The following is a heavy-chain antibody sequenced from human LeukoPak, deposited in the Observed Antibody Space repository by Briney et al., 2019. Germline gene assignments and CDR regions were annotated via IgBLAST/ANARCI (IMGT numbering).Heavy chain of an antibody. CDR3: ARLAGFDAFDI. CDR2: IYPADSDT. Sequence: GESLKISCKGSGYSFTSYWIGWVRRMPGKGLEWMGIIYPADSDTRYSPSFQGRVTISADKSITTTYLQWTSLQASDTAMYFCARLAGFDAFDIWGQGTMITVSS. D-gene: IGHD6-13*01. V-gene: IGHV5-51*01. J-gene: IGHJ3*02. CDR1: GYSFTSYW.